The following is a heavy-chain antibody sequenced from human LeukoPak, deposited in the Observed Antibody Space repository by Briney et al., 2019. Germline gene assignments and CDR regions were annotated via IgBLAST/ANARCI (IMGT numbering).Heavy chain of an antibody. Sequence: PSETLSLTCTVSGVSINSGDYYWGWIRQPAGKGLEWIGTMFHSGSTHYNPSLKSRVTMSVDTSNNHFSLKLTSMTAADTAVFYCARVRCTSTNCDRGVFDYWGQGTLVTVSS. D-gene: IGHD2-2*01. CDR1: GVSINSGDYY. CDR3: ARVRCTSTNCDRGVFDY. J-gene: IGHJ4*02. CDR2: MFHSGST. V-gene: IGHV4-39*02.